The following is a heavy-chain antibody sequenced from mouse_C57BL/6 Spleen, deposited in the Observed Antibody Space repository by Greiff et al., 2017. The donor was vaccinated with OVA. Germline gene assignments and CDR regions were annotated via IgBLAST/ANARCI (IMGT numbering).Heavy chain of an antibody. CDR2: IDPANGNT. Sequence: EVKLQESVAELVRPGASVKLSCTASGFNIKNTYMHWVKQRPEQGLEWIGRIDPANGNTKYAPKFQGKATITADTSSNTAYLQLSSLTSEDTAIYYCAGGFTTVVATDYAMDYWGQGTSVTVSS. J-gene: IGHJ4*01. D-gene: IGHD1-1*01. CDR3: AGGFTTVVATDYAMDY. CDR1: GFNIKNTY. V-gene: IGHV14-3*01.